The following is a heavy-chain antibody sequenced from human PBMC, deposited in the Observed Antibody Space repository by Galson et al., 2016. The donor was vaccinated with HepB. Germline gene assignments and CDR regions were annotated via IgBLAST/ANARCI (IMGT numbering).Heavy chain of an antibody. V-gene: IGHV1-69*04. CDR3: ARGTGDQVGAKGYYFYMDV. CDR2: IIPILNLT. J-gene: IGHJ6*03. Sequence: SVKVSCKASGGTFSGYSVTWVRQAPGQGLEWMGKIIPILNLTNYPQKFQGRVTITADKSTHTSSMELTSLRSGDTAVYYCARGTGDQVGAKGYYFYMDVWGKGTTVIVSS. CDR1: GGTFSGYS. D-gene: IGHD1-26*01.